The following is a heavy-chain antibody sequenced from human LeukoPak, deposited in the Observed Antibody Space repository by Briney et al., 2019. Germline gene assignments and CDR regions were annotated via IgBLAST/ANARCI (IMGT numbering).Heavy chain of an antibody. CDR1: GFRFDDYD. V-gene: IGHV3-20*04. J-gene: IGHJ4*02. D-gene: IGHD4-17*01. CDR2: INWNGGST. CDR3: ARVSPNTVTTLQYFDY. Sequence: GGSLRLSCAASGFRFDDYDMNWVSQVPGKGLEWVSGINWNGGSTEYADSVKGRFSISRDNAKNSLYLQMNSLRAEDTAVYYCARVSPNTVTTLQYFDYWGQGTLVTASS.